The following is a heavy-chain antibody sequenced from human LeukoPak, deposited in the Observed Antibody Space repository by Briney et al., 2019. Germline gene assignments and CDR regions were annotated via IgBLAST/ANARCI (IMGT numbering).Heavy chain of an antibody. CDR1: GFMFCTYW. V-gene: IGHV3-7*04. J-gene: IGHJ4*02. Sequence: PGGSLRLSCGASGFMFCTYWMSWVRQAPGKGLEWVAIINRDGSEKFFVDSVKGRFTISRDNAKNSLFLQMNSLRAEDTAVYYCARAGSSGSVDYWGQGTLVTVSS. CDR3: ARAGSSGSVDY. D-gene: IGHD6-19*01. CDR2: INRDGSEK.